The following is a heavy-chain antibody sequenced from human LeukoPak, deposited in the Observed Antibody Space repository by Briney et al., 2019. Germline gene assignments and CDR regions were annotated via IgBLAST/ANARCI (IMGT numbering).Heavy chain of an antibody. CDR1: GFTVSSNY. D-gene: IGHD2-21*02. CDR2: IYSGGST. CDR3: ARELMTYLDY. Sequence: GGSLRLSCAASGFTVSSNYMSWVRQAPGKGLEWVSVIYSGGSTYYADSVKGRFTISRDNTKNTLYLQMNSLRAEDTAVYYCARELMTYLDYWGQGTLVTVSS. V-gene: IGHV3-53*01. J-gene: IGHJ4*02.